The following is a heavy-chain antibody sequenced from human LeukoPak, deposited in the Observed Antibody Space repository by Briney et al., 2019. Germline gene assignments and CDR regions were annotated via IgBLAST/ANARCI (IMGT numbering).Heavy chain of an antibody. CDR2: IYYSGST. Sequence: MSSETLSLTCTVSGGSISSSSYYWGWIRQPPGKGLEWIGSIYYSGSTYYNPSLKSRVTISVDTSKNQFSLKLSSVTAADTAVYYCARSTYYYDSSGYNSIVGLFDYWGQGTLVTVSS. D-gene: IGHD3-22*01. CDR3: ARSTYYYDSSGYNSIVGLFDY. J-gene: IGHJ4*02. V-gene: IGHV4-39*07. CDR1: GGSISSSSYY.